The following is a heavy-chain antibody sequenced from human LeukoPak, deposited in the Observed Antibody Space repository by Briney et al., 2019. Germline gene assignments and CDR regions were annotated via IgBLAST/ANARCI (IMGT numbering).Heavy chain of an antibody. V-gene: IGHV4-61*08. CDR3: ARGGYSGYDLDY. CDR2: IYYSGST. J-gene: IGHJ4*02. D-gene: IGHD5-12*01. Sequence: PSETLSLTCTVSGGSISSGGYYWSWIRQHPGKGLEWIGYIYYSGSTNYNPSLKSRVTISVDTSKNQFSLKLSSVTAADTAVYYCARGGYSGYDLDYWGQGTLVTVSS. CDR1: GGSISSGGYY.